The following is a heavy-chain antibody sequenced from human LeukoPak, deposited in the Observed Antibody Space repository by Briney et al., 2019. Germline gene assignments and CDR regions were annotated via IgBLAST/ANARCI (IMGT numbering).Heavy chain of an antibody. Sequence: GASVKVSCKASGYTFTSYDINWVRQAPGQGLEWMGWMNPNSGNTGYAQKFQGRVAMTRNTSISTAYMELSSLGSEDTAVYYCARAIADRGYTAKRPREFFFDYWGQGTLVTVSS. D-gene: IGHD6-6*01. CDR3: ARAIADRGYTAKRPREFFFDY. V-gene: IGHV1-8*01. CDR1: GYTFTSYD. CDR2: MNPNSGNT. J-gene: IGHJ4*02.